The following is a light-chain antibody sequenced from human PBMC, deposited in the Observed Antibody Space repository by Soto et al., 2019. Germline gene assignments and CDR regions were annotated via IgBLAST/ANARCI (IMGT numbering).Light chain of an antibody. CDR2: ANI. V-gene: IGLV1-40*01. CDR1: SSNIGAGYD. J-gene: IGLJ1*01. CDR3: QSYDSTLSARYV. Sequence: QSVLTQPPSVSGAPGQRVTISCTGSSSNIGAGYDVHWYQQRPGTAPKLLISANINRPSGVPDRFSGSKSDTSASLAITGLQADDEGDYYCQSYDSTLSARYVFGTGTKVNVL.